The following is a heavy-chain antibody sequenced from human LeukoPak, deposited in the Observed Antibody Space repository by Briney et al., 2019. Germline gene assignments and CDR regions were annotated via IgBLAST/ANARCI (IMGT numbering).Heavy chain of an antibody. J-gene: IGHJ4*02. Sequence: GGSLRLSCAASGFTFSSYAMSWVRQAPGKGLEWVSAISGSGGSTYYADSVKGRFTISRDNSKNTLYLQMNSLRAEDTAVYYCARAVFGVVVPAAIDWGQGTLVTVSS. V-gene: IGHV3-23*01. CDR1: GFTFSSYA. D-gene: IGHD2-2*01. CDR3: ARAVFGVVVPAAID. CDR2: ISGSGGST.